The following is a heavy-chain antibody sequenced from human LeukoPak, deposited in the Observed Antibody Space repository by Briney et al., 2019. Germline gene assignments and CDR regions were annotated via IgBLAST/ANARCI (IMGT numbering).Heavy chain of an antibody. CDR1: GGSISSYY. CDR2: IYTSGST. V-gene: IGHV4-4*07. D-gene: IGHD2-2*02. Sequence: SETLSLTCTVSGGSISSYYWSWIRQPAGKGLEWIGRIYTSGSTNYNPSLKSRVTMSVDTSKNQFSLKLSSVTAADTAVYYCARDSDCSSTSCYKFYYYYYMDVWGKGTTVTVSS. J-gene: IGHJ6*03. CDR3: ARDSDCSSTSCYKFYYYYYMDV.